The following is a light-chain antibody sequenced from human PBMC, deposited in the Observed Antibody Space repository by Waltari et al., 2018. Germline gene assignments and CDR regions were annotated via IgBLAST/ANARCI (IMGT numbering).Light chain of an antibody. CDR3: QQYDISPLT. CDR1: QTVRNTY. J-gene: IGKJ4*01. V-gene: IGKV3-20*01. Sequence: EIVLTQSPGTLSLSPGERATLSCRASQTVRNTYLAWYQQKPGQAPTLLISGASSRATGIPDRFSGSGSGTDFSLTISSLEPEEFAVDYWQQYDISPLTFGGGTKVEIK. CDR2: GAS.